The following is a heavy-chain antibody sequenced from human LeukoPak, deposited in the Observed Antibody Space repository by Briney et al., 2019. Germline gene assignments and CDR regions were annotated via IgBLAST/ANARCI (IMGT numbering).Heavy chain of an antibody. CDR3: AKGNWFDP. CDR1: GFTFSSYG. Sequence: GRSLRLSCAASGFTFSSYGMHWVRQAPGKGLEWVAVISYDGSNKYYADSVKGRFTISRDNSKNTPYLQMNSLRAEDTAVYYCAKGNWFDPWGQGTLVTVSS. CDR2: ISYDGSNK. V-gene: IGHV3-30*18. J-gene: IGHJ5*02.